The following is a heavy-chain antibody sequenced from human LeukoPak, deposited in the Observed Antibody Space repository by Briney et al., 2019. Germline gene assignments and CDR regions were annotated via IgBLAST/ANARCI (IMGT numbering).Heavy chain of an antibody. CDR3: ASSKIVGAAMALDY. V-gene: IGHV4-39*07. CDR2: IYYSGST. J-gene: IGHJ4*02. CDR1: GGSISSSSYY. D-gene: IGHD1-26*01. Sequence: SETLSLTCTVSGGSISSSSYYWGWIRQPPGKGLEWIGSIYYSGSTYYNPSLKSRVTISVDRSKNQFSLKLSSVTAADTAVYYCASSKIVGAAMALDYWGQGTLVTVSS.